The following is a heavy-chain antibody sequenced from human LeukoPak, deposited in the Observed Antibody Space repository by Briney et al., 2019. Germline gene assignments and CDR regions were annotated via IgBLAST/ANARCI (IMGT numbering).Heavy chain of an antibody. CDR2: INPDSGGT. Sequence: ASVKVSCKASGYSFSDYYIHWLRQAPGQGLEWMGWINPDSGGTNYAQWFQGRVTMTRDTSITTVYMELSRLRSDDTAVFYCTREARAGNWFDPWGQGTPVTVSS. D-gene: IGHD5-12*01. V-gene: IGHV1-2*02. CDR1: GYSFSDYY. CDR3: TREARAGNWFDP. J-gene: IGHJ5*02.